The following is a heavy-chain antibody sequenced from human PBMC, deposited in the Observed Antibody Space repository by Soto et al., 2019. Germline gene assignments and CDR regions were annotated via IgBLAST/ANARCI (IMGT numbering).Heavy chain of an antibody. CDR1: GYTFTSYG. Sequence: ASVKVSCKASGYTFTSYGITWVRQAPGQGLEWMGWISAYNGNTNYAQKLQGRVTMTTDTSTSTAYMELRSLRSDDTTVYYCARRRLLYSIGYRGQAPLLTGSS. J-gene: IGHJ4*02. CDR2: ISAYNGNT. D-gene: IGHD2-8*01. CDR3: ARRRLLYSIGY. V-gene: IGHV1-18*01.